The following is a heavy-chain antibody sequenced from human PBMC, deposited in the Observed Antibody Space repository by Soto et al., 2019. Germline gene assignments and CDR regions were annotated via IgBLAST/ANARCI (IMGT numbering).Heavy chain of an antibody. D-gene: IGHD3-10*01. J-gene: IGHJ4*02. CDR3: AADLLGGYYGSGNVAY. CDR2: IVVGSGNT. Sequence: SVKVSCKAPGFTFTSSAVQWVRQARGQRLEWIGWIVVGSGNTNYAQKFQERVTITRDMSTSTAYMELSSLRSEDTAVYYCAADLLGGYYGSGNVAYWGQGTLVTVSS. CDR1: GFTFTSSA. V-gene: IGHV1-58*01.